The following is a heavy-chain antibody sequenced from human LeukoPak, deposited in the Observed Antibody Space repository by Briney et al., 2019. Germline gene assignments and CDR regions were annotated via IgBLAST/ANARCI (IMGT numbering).Heavy chain of an antibody. D-gene: IGHD5-18*01. V-gene: IGHV3-23*01. J-gene: IGHJ4*02. CDR3: AKDRSYGYGGDY. CDR2: ITGGGSGI. CDR1: GFTFSNYA. Sequence: PGASLRLSCAASGFTFSNYAMSWVRQAPGKGLEWVSAITGGGSGIYYADSMKSRFTISRDNSKNTLYLQMNSLRAEDTAVYYCAKDRSYGYGGDYWGQGTLVTVSS.